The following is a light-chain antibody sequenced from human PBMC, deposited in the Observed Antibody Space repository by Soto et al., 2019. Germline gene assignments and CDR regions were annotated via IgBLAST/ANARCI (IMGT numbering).Light chain of an antibody. CDR2: GAS. CDR1: ETVATN. J-gene: IGKJ1*01. V-gene: IGKV3-15*01. Sequence: VMTQSPATLSVSPGERATLSCWASETVATNLAWYQQKPGQAPRLLISGASTRAAGISDRFRGSGSGTEFTLTISSLRSEDSAIYYCQQYFEWPPITFEQGTKVEI. CDR3: QQYFEWPPIT.